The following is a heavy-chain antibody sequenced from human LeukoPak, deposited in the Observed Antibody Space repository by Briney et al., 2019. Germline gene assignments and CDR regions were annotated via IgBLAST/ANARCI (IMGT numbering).Heavy chain of an antibody. CDR3: AKDALDFWIGCHTDPDYYGMDV. CDR2: ICYDRSNK. D-gene: IGHD3-3*01. J-gene: IGHJ6*02. Sequence: GGSLRLSCAASGFTFSSYTMNWVRQAPGKGLEWVSVICYDRSNKYYADSVKGRFTISRDNSKNTLYLQMNSLRAEDTAVYYCAKDALDFWIGCHTDPDYYGMDVRGQGTTATVSS. V-gene: IGHV3-30*18. CDR1: GFTFSSYT.